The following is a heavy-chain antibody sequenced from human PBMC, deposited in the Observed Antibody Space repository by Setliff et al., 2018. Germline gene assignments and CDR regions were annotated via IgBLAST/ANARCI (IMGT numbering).Heavy chain of an antibody. CDR3: ARVESMVRGKNILRHFDY. CDR2: ISPYNGKT. D-gene: IGHD3-10*01. V-gene: IGHV1-18*01. CDR1: GYTFNTHG. J-gene: IGHJ4*02. Sequence: ASVKVSCKSYGYTFNTHGISWVRQAPGQRPEWMGWISPYNGKTRSIERFQGRLTLTIDTSTNTVFMELRNLRPDDTAVYYCARVESMVRGKNILRHFDYWGQGIQVTVSS.